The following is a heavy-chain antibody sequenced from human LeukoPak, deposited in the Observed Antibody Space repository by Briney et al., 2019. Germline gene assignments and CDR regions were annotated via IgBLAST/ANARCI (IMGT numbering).Heavy chain of an antibody. J-gene: IGHJ6*03. D-gene: IGHD3-10*01. CDR1: GFTFSSYA. CDR2: ISSNGGST. V-gene: IGHV3-64*01. Sequence: GGSLRLSCAASGFTFSSYAMHWVRQAPGKGLEYVSAISSNGGSTYYANSVKGRFTISRDNSKNTLYLQMGSLRAEDMAVYYCARDRGSGSYYMAYYTDVWGKGTTVTVSS. CDR3: ARDRGSGSYYMAYYTDV.